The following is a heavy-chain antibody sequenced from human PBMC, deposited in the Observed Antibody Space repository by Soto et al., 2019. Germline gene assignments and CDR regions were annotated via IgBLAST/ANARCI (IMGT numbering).Heavy chain of an antibody. CDR2: IYYSGST. CDR1: GGSISSGDYY. V-gene: IGHV4-30-4*01. Sequence: PSETLSLTCTVSGGSISSGDYYWIWIRQPPGKGLEWIGYIYYSGSTYYNPSLKSRVTISVDTSKNQFSLKLSSVTAADTAVYYCARGYNWNWNRFDYWGQGTLVTVSS. J-gene: IGHJ4*02. CDR3: ARGYNWNWNRFDY. D-gene: IGHD1-7*01.